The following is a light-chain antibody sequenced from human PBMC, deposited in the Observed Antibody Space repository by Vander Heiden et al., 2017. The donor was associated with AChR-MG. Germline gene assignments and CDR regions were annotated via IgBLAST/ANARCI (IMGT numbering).Light chain of an antibody. J-gene: IGLJ2*01. V-gene: IGLV2-8*01. CDR3: NSYAGSNNVL. Sequence: QSALTHPPSASGSPGQSVTISCTGTSSDVGGYNYVSWYQQHPGKAPKLIIYDVTTRPSGVPDRFSGSKSGNTASLTVSGLQAEDEADYYCNSYAGSNNVLFGGGTKLTVL. CDR2: DVT. CDR1: SSDVGGYNY.